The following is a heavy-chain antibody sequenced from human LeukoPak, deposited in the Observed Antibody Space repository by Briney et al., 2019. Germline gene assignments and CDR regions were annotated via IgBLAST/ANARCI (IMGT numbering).Heavy chain of an antibody. CDR3: ARLDYDSSVYHPYNWFDP. CDR1: GSSMSSDYY. V-gene: IGHV4-38-2*02. Sequence: SETLSLTCTVSGSSMSSDYYWGWIRQPPGKGLEWIGSISDSGSAYYNPSLKSRVVISVDPSKKQFSLKVTSVTAADTALYYCARLDYDSSVYHPYNWFDPWGQGILVTVSS. J-gene: IGHJ5*02. CDR2: ISDSGSA. D-gene: IGHD3-22*01.